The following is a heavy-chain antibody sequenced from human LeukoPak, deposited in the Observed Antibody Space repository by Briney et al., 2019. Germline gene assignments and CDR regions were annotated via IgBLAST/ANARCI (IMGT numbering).Heavy chain of an antibody. CDR1: GFTFGGYW. D-gene: IGHD3-16*02. Sequence: GGSLRLSCAASGFTFGGYWMSWVRQAPGKGLEWVANIKQDGSAKYYVDSVKGRFTISRDNANNSLYLQMDSLRAEDAAVYYCAREGEVSTGDAFDIWGQGTMVTVSS. CDR3: AREGEVSTGDAFDI. J-gene: IGHJ3*02. CDR2: IKQDGSAK. V-gene: IGHV3-7*01.